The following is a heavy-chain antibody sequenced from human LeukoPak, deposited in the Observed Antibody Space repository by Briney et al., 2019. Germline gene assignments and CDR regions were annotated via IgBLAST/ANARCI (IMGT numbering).Heavy chain of an antibody. V-gene: IGHV4-4*02. CDR1: GGSISSSNW. J-gene: IGHJ6*02. CDR2: IYHSGST. Sequence: SETLSLTCAVSGGSISSSNWWSWVRQPPGKGLEWIGEIYHSGSTNYNPSLKSRVTISVDKSKNQFSLMLSSVTAADTAVYYCAREDSQSFRDYYGMDVWGQGTTVTVSS. CDR3: AREDSQSFRDYYGMDV. D-gene: IGHD2-21*01.